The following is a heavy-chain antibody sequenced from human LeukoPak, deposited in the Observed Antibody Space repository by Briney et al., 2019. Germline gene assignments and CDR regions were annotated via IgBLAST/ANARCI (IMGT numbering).Heavy chain of an antibody. J-gene: IGHJ3*02. CDR2: IYYSGST. CDR1: GGSVSSYY. Sequence: SETLSVTCAHPGGSVSSYYWSWIRQPPGKGLEWIGYIYYSGSTNYNPSLKSRVTISVDTSKNQFSLKLSSVTAADTAVYYCARQYEEDIWGQGTMVTVPS. D-gene: IGHD3-16*01. CDR3: ARQYEEDI. V-gene: IGHV4-59*08.